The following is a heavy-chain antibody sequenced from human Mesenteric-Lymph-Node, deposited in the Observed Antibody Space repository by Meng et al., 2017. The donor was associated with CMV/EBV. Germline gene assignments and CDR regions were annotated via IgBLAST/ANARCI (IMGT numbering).Heavy chain of an antibody. CDR1: GYAFTGYY. V-gene: IGHV1-2*02. CDR2: TSPNSGGT. Sequence: ASVKVSCKSSGYAFTGYYIHWVRQAPGQGLEWMGCTSPNSGGTNYAQKFQGRVTMTRDTSISTAYMELSRLRSDDTAVYYCARDRRRMDVWGQGTTVTVSS. J-gene: IGHJ6*02. CDR3: ARDRRRMDV. D-gene: IGHD5-24*01.